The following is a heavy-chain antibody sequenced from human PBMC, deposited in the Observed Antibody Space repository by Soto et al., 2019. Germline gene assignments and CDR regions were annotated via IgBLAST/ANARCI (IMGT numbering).Heavy chain of an antibody. Sequence: GGSLRLSCAASGFTFSSYAMHWVRQAPGKGLEWVAVISYDGSNKYYADSVKGRFTISRDNSKNTLYLQMNSLRAEDTAVYYCARVGITIFGVVHYYYGMDVWGQGTTVTVSS. J-gene: IGHJ6*02. CDR2: ISYDGSNK. CDR1: GFTFSSYA. V-gene: IGHV3-30-3*01. D-gene: IGHD3-3*01. CDR3: ARVGITIFGVVHYYYGMDV.